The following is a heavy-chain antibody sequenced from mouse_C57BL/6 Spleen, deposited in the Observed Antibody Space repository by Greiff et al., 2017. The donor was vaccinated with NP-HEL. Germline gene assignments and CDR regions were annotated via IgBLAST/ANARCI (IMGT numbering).Heavy chain of an antibody. CDR1: GFTFSSYA. Sequence: DVMLVESGGGLVKPGGSLKLSCAASGFTFSSYAMSWVRQTPEKRLEWVATISDGGSYTYYPDNVKGRFTISRDNAKNNLYLQMSHLKSEDTAMYYCAREGDYYGSSEDAMDYWGQGTSVTVSS. J-gene: IGHJ4*01. D-gene: IGHD1-1*01. CDR3: AREGDYYGSSEDAMDY. CDR2: ISDGGSYT. V-gene: IGHV5-4*01.